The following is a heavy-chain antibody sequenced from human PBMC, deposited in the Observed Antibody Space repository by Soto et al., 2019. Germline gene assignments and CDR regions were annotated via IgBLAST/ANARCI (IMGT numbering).Heavy chain of an antibody. V-gene: IGHV3-30*18. CDR3: AKDQNDFWSGYLFDY. Sequence: QVQLVESGGGVVQPGRSLRLSCAASGFTFSSYGMHWVRQAPGKGLEWVAVISYDGSNKYYADSVKGRFTISRDNSKNALYLQMNSLRAEDTAVYYCAKDQNDFWSGYLFDYWGQGTLVTVSS. J-gene: IGHJ4*02. CDR2: ISYDGSNK. D-gene: IGHD3-3*01. CDR1: GFTFSSYG.